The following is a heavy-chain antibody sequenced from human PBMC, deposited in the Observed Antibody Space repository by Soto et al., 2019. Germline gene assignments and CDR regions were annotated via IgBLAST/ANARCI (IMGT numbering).Heavy chain of an antibody. V-gene: IGHV4-39*01. CDR1: GGSISSSSYY. J-gene: IGHJ6*03. CDR2: IYYSGST. D-gene: IGHD1-1*01. CDR3: ARLKLEYYYYSYLDV. Sequence: SETLSLTCTVSGGSISSSSYYWGWIRQPPGKGLEWIGSIYYSGSTYYNPSLKSRVTISVDTSKNQFSLKLSSVTAADTAVYYCARLKLEYYYYSYLDVWGKGTTVTVSS.